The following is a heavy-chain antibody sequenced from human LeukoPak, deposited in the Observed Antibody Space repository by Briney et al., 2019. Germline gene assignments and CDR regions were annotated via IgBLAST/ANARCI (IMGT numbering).Heavy chain of an antibody. CDR2: ISSSSSYI. D-gene: IGHD3-22*01. CDR1: GFTFSNYS. Sequence: GGSLRLSCAASGFTFSNYSMNWVRQAPGKGLEWVSSISSSSSYIYYADSVKGRFTISRDNAKNSLYLQMNSLRAEDTAVYYCARGAFYYDSSGYSYAFDIWGQGTMVTVSS. CDR3: ARGAFYYDSSGYSYAFDI. V-gene: IGHV3-21*01. J-gene: IGHJ3*02.